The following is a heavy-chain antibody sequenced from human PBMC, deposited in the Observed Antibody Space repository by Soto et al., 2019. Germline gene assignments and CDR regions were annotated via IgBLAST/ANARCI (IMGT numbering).Heavy chain of an antibody. Sequence: PGGSLRLSCAASGFTFSSYAMSWVRQAPGKGLEWVSAISGSGGSTYYADSVKGRFTISRDNSKNTLYLQMNSLRAEDTAVYYCASVEYDFWSGYPGYYYMDVWGKGTTVTVSS. D-gene: IGHD3-3*01. CDR1: GFTFSSYA. CDR2: ISGSGGST. CDR3: ASVEYDFWSGYPGYYYMDV. J-gene: IGHJ6*03. V-gene: IGHV3-23*01.